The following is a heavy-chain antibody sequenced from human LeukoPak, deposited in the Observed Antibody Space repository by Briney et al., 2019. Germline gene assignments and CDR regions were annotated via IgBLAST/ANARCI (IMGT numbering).Heavy chain of an antibody. V-gene: IGHV4-38-2*02. CDR1: GYSISSGYY. D-gene: IGHD6-6*01. J-gene: IGHJ4*02. Sequence: SETLSLTCTVSGYSISSGYYWGWIRPPPGKGLEWIGSIYHSGSTYYNPSLKSRVTISVDTSKNQFSLKLSSVTAADTAVYYCARVMYSSSFFDYWGQGTLVTVSS. CDR3: ARVMYSSSFFDY. CDR2: IYHSGST.